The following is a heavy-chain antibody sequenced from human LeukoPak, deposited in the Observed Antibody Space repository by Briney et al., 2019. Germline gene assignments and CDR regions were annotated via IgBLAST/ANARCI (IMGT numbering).Heavy chain of an antibody. D-gene: IGHD6-19*01. CDR3: AKDLPRIAVAGTGNY. V-gene: IGHV3-30*02. Sequence: GGSLRLSCAASGFTFSSYGMHWVRQAPGKGLEWVAFIRYDGSNIYYADSVKGRFTISRDNSKNTLYLQMNSLRAEDTAVYYCAKDLPRIAVAGTGNYWGQGTLVTVSS. J-gene: IGHJ4*02. CDR2: IRYDGSNI. CDR1: GFTFSSYG.